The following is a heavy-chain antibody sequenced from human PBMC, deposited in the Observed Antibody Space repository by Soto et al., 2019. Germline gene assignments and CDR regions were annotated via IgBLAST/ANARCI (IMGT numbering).Heavy chain of an antibody. D-gene: IGHD3-3*01. V-gene: IGHV1-18*01. CDR1: GYTFTSYG. CDR3: ARDMIWNYDFWSGSSPSFDY. CDR2: ISAYNGNT. J-gene: IGHJ4*02. Sequence: ASVKVSCKASGYTFTSYGISWVRQAPGQGLEWMGWISAYNGNTNYAQKLQGRVTMTTDTSTSKAYMELRSLGSDDTAVYYCARDMIWNYDFWSGSSPSFDYWGQGTLVTVSS.